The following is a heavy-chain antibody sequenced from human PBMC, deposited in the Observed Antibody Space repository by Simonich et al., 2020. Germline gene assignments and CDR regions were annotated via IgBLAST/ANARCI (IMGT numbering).Heavy chain of an antibody. J-gene: IGHJ3*02. CDR2: IYWDDVK. D-gene: IGHD3-10*01. Sequence: QITLKESGPTLVKPTQTLTLHCTFSGFSLSTSGVGVGWIRQPPGKALGWLALIYWDDVKRYSPSLKSRLTITKDTSKNQVVLTMTNMDPVDTATYDCAHKLSGWFGERDAFDIWGQGTMVTVSS. CDR1: GFSLSTSGVG. CDR3: AHKLSGWFGERDAFDI. V-gene: IGHV2-5*02.